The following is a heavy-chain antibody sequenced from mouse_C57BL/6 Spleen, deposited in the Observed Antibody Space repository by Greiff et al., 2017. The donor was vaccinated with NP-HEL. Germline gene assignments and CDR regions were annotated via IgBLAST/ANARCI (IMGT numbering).Heavy chain of an antibody. J-gene: IGHJ2*01. CDR1: GFNIKDDY. CDR2: IDPENGDT. V-gene: IGHV14-4*01. Sequence: EVQLQQFGAELVRPGASVKLSCTASGFNIKDDYMHWVKQRPEQGLEWIGWIDPENGDTEYASKFQGKATITADTSSNTAYLQLSSLTSEDTAVYYCTTYSSSPYFDYWGQGTTLTVSS. CDR3: TTYSSSPYFDY. D-gene: IGHD1-1*01.